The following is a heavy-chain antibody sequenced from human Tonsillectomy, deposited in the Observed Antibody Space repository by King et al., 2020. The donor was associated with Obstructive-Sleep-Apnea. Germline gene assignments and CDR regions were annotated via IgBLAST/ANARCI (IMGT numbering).Heavy chain of an antibody. CDR3: AARYFEWSSQTFFGMNV. Sequence: QLQESGPGLVKPSETLSLTCTVSGGSISSTSYYWGWVRQPPGKGLEWIASIYYSGNTYYNPSLKSRVTIFADTSKNQFSLNLSSVTAADTAVYYCAARYFEWSSQTFFGMNVWGRGTTVTVSS. J-gene: IGHJ6*02. D-gene: IGHD3-9*01. CDR2: IYYSGNT. V-gene: IGHV4-39*01. CDR1: GGSISSTSYY.